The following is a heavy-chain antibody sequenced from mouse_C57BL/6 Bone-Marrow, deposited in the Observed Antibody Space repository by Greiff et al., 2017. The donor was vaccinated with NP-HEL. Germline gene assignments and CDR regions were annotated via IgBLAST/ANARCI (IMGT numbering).Heavy chain of an antibody. CDR3: ARGDYYGSSYLFDY. Sequence: QVQLQQSGAELARPGASVKMSCKASGYTFTSYTMHWVKQRPGQGLEWIGYINPSSGYTKYNQKFKDKSTLTADKSPSTAYLQLSSLTTEDSAVYYWARGDYYGSSYLFDYWGQGTTLTVSS. CDR1: GYTFTSYT. V-gene: IGHV1-4*01. J-gene: IGHJ2*01. D-gene: IGHD1-1*01. CDR2: INPSSGYT.